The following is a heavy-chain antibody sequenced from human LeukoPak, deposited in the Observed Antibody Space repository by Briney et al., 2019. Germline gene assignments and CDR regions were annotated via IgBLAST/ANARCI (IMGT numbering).Heavy chain of an antibody. CDR3: ARHRGVILDY. CDR2: IYTSGST. Sequence: SETLYLTCTVSGGSISSGSYYWSWIRQPAGKGLEWIGSIYTSGSTNYNPSLKRRVPISVDTSKNQFSLKLSSVTAAYTAVYYCARHRGVILDYWGQGTLVTVSS. V-gene: IGHV4-61*02. D-gene: IGHD3-16*02. J-gene: IGHJ4*02. CDR1: GGSISSGSYY.